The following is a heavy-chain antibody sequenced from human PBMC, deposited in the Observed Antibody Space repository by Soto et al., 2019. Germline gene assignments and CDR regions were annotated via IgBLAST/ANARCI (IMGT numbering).Heavy chain of an antibody. CDR3: ARDKRSSIAARGFDP. CDR2: IYYSGST. CDR1: GGSISSGGYY. J-gene: IGHJ5*02. Sequence: QVQLQESGPGLVEPSQTLSLTCTVSGGSISSGGYYWSWIRQHPGKGLEWIGYIYYSGSTYYNPSLKSRVTISVDTSKNQFSLKLSSVTAADTAVYYCARDKRSSIAARGFDPWGQGTLVTVSS. D-gene: IGHD6-6*01. V-gene: IGHV4-31*03.